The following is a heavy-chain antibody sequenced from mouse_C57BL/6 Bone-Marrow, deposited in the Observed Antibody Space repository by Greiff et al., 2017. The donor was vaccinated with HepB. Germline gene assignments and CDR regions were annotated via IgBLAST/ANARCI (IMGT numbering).Heavy chain of an antibody. CDR2: LDPSDSNT. D-gene: IGHD2-1*01. CDR3: ARGWYPYYYAMDY. J-gene: IGHJ4*01. V-gene: IGHV1-50*01. Sequence: QVQLQQPGAELVKPGASVKLSCKASGYTFTSYWMQWVKPRPGQGLEWIGELDPSDSNTNSNQKFKGKATLTVDTSSSTAYMQISSLTSEDSAGYYCARGWYPYYYAMDYWGQGTSVTVCS. CDR1: GYTFTSYW.